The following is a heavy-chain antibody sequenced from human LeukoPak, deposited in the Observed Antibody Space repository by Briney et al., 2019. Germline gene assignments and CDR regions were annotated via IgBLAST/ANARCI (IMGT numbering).Heavy chain of an antibody. CDR2: INHSGST. D-gene: IGHD6-6*01. CDR1: GGSFSGYY. J-gene: IGHJ6*03. Sequence: SETLSLTCAVYGGSFSGYYWSWIRQPPGKGLEWIGEINHSGSTNYNPSLKSRVTISVDTSKNQLSLKLSSVTAADTAVYYCARAPRMTSIAASYYYMDVWGKGTTVTVSS. CDR3: ARAPRMTSIAASYYYMDV. V-gene: IGHV4-34*01.